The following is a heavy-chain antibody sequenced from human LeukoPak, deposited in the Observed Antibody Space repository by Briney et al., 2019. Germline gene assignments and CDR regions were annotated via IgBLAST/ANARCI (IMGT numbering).Heavy chain of an antibody. CDR1: GYTFTSYY. CDR3: ARDLGVGQYYFDY. Sequence: ASVKVSCKASGYTFTSYYMHWVRQAPGQGLEWMGIINPRGGTTNYAQKFQGRVTMTRDTSTSTVNMELSSLRSEDTAVYYCARDLGVGQYYFDYWGQGTLVTVSS. CDR2: INPRGGTT. J-gene: IGHJ4*02. V-gene: IGHV1-46*01. D-gene: IGHD3-10*01.